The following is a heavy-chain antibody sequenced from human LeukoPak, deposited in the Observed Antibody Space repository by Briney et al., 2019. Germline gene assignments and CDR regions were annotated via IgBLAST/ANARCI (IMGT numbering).Heavy chain of an antibody. D-gene: IGHD3-10*01. CDR2: MYYCGRT. CDR1: GGSISSYY. CDR3: AAITMVRGNDYYYYGMDV. Sequence: SETLSLTCTVSGGSISSYYWSWIRQPPGKGLEWIGYMYYCGRTNYNPSLKSRVTISVDTSKNQFSLKLSSVTAADTAVYYCAAITMVRGNDYYYYGMDVWGQGTTVTVS. J-gene: IGHJ6*02. V-gene: IGHV4-59*01.